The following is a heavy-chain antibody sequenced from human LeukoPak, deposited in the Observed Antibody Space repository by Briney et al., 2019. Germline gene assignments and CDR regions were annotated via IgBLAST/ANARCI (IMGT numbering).Heavy chain of an antibody. CDR3: ARQGYCSGGSCHDY. D-gene: IGHD2-15*01. V-gene: IGHV3-48*02. Sequence: QPGGSLRLSCAASGFTFSSYSMSWVRQAPGKGLEWVSYISSSSSTIYYADSVKGRFTISRDNAKNSLYLQMNSLRDEGTAVYYCARQGYCSGGSCHDYWAREPWSPSPQ. CDR1: GFTFSSYS. CDR2: ISSSSSTI. J-gene: IGHJ4*02.